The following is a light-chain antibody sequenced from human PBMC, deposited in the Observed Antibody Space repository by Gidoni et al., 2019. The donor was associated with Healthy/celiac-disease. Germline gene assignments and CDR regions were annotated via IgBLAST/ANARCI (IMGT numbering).Light chain of an antibody. CDR2: AAS. Sequence: DLQMTQSPSSLSASVGYRVTITCRASQSISSYLNWYQQNPGKAPKLLIYAASSLQSGVQSRFSGSGSGTDVTLTISSLQPEDVATYYCQQSYSTPQTFGQGTKVEIK. CDR1: QSISSY. J-gene: IGKJ1*01. CDR3: QQSYSTPQT. V-gene: IGKV1-39*01.